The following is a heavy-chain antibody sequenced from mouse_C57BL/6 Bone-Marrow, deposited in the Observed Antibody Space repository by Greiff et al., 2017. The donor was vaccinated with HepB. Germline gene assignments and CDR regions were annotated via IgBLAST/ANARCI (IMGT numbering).Heavy chain of an antibody. V-gene: IGHV6-3*01. CDR2: IRLKSDNYAT. J-gene: IGHJ1*03. D-gene: IGHD2-4*01. CDR3: TAYYDYWYLDV. Sequence: EVKVEESGGGLVQPGGSMKLSCVASGFTFSNYWMNWVRQSPEKGLEWVAQIRLKSDNYATHYAESVKGRFTISRDDSKSSVYLQMNNLRAEDTGMYYCTAYYDYWYLDVWGTGTTVTGSS. CDR1: GFTFSNYW.